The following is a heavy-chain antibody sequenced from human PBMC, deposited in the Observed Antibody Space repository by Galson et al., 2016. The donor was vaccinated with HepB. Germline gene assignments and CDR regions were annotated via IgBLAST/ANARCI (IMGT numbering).Heavy chain of an antibody. Sequence: SLRLSCAVSGFSVSSSYMTWVRQAPGKGLEWVSFIYAGGSTYYGDSVKGRFTISRDHSKNTPDLQMNSLRVEDTAVYYCVRDSAAAWGFFDHWGQGSLVTVSS. V-gene: IGHV3-53*01. D-gene: IGHD6-13*01. CDR2: IYAGGST. CDR1: GFSVSSSY. CDR3: VRDSAAAWGFFDH. J-gene: IGHJ4*02.